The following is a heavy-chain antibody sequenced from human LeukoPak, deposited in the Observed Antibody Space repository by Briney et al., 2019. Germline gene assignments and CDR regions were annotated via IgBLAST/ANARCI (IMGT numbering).Heavy chain of an antibody. CDR2: IWYDGSNK. CDR3: ARVGSIAAAGTPDY. J-gene: IGHJ4*02. D-gene: IGHD6-13*01. Sequence: GRSLRLSCAASGFTFSTSGMHWVRQAPGKGLEWVAVIWYDGSNKYYADSVKGRFTTSRDNAKNSLYLQMNSLRAEDTAVYYCARVGSIAAAGTPDYWGQGTLVTVSS. CDR1: GFTFSTSG. V-gene: IGHV3-33*01.